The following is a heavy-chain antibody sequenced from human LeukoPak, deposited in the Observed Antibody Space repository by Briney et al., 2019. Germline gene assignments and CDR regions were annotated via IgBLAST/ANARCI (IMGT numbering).Heavy chain of an antibody. V-gene: IGHV1-69*05. J-gene: IGHJ4*02. D-gene: IGHD2-15*01. CDR3: ARDDCSGGSCYGIGY. CDR1: GGTFSSYA. Sequence: SVKVSCKASGGTFSSYAISWVRQAPGQGLEWMGRIIPIFGTANYAQKFQGRVTITTDESTSTAYMELSSLRSEDTAVYYCARDDCSGGSCYGIGYWGQGTLVTVSS. CDR2: IIPIFGTA.